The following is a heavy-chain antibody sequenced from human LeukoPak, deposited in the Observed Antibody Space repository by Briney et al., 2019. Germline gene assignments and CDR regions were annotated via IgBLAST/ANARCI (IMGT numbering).Heavy chain of an antibody. CDR3: AKVTAYYYDSSGYLDY. D-gene: IGHD3-22*01. CDR2: ISGSGGST. J-gene: IGHJ4*02. Sequence: GGSLRLSCAASGFTFSSYAMSWVRQAPGKGLEWVSAISGSGGSTYYADSVKGRFTISRDSSKNTLYLQMNSLRAEDTAVYYCAKVTAYYYDSSGYLDYWGQGTLVTVSS. V-gene: IGHV3-23*01. CDR1: GFTFSSYA.